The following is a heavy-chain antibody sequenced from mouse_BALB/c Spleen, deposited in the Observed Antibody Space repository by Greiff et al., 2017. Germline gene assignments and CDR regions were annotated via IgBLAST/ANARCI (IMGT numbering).Heavy chain of an antibody. CDR2: ITHSGET. CDR3: AGDRFGNLYWSFDV. V-gene: IGHV12-3*02. D-gene: IGHD2-1*01. CDR1: GFPITSGYY. Sequence: QVQLQQSGPGLVKPSQSLFLACSITGFPITSGYYWIWIRQSPGKPLEWMGYITHSGETFYNPSLQSPISITRETSKNQFFLQLNSVTTEDTAMYYCAGDRFGNLYWSFDVWGAGTTVTVSS. J-gene: IGHJ1*01.